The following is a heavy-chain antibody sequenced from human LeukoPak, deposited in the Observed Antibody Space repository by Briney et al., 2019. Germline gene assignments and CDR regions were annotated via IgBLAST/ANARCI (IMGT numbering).Heavy chain of an antibody. CDR1: GFTFSDYT. CDR2: INSTSTYI. V-gene: IGHV3-21*01. Sequence: GGSLRLSCAASGFTFSDYTMNWVRQAPGKGLEWVSSINSTSTYIYYADSLEGRFTTSRDNAQNSLYLQMNILRAEDTAVYYCVRVVGSYFDYWGQGTLVTVSS. J-gene: IGHJ4*02. D-gene: IGHD1-26*01. CDR3: VRVVGSYFDY.